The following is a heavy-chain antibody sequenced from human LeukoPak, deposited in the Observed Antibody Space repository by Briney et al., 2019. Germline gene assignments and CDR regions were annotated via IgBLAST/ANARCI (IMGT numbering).Heavy chain of an antibody. D-gene: IGHD6-6*01. Sequence: GGSLRLSCVASGFPFSSYWMTWVRQAPGKGLEWVANIKQDGSKKSYVDSVKGRFTISRDNAKSSLYLQMNSLRAEDTAVYYCAKYSKGSIAAGFDYWGQGTLVTVSS. J-gene: IGHJ4*02. V-gene: IGHV3-7*03. CDR2: IKQDGSKK. CDR3: AKYSKGSIAAGFDY. CDR1: GFPFSSYW.